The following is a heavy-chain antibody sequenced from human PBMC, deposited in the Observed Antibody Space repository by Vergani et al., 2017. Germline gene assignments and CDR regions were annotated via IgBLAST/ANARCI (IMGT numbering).Heavy chain of an antibody. Sequence: QVQLQESGPGLVKSSETLSLTCSVSFDSIRNLYCNWIRPPPGKGLEWIGSIHYSENTNYNPSLKTRVTISVETSKNQFSLTLTSVTAADTAVYYCASDTHSGQRADRWGQGILVTVTS. CDR2: IHYSENT. CDR3: ASDTHSGQRADR. J-gene: IGHJ5*02. CDR1: FDSIRNLY. D-gene: IGHD6-19*01. V-gene: IGHV4-59*11.